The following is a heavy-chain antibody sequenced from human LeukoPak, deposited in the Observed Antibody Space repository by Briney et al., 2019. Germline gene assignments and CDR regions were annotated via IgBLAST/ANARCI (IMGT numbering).Heavy chain of an antibody. CDR2: IYCDDDK. D-gene: IGHD3-22*01. Sequence: SGPTLVKPTQTLTLTCTFSGFSLSTSGVGVGWIRQPPGKALEWLALIYCDDDKRYSPSLKSRLTITKGTSKNQVVLTMTNMDPVDTATYYCAHRQSSSWYYYDTSGFYFPHWGQGVLVTVSS. CDR3: AHRQSSSWYYYDTSGFYFPH. CDR1: GFSLSTSGVG. J-gene: IGHJ1*01. V-gene: IGHV2-5*02.